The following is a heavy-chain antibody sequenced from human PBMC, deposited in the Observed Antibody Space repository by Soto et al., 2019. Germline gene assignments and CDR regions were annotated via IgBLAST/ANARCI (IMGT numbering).Heavy chain of an antibody. J-gene: IGHJ4*02. Sequence: SVKISCKASGGTFSSYAISWVRQAPGQGLEWMGGIIPIFGTANYAQKFQGRVTITADESTSTAYMELSSLRSEDTAVYYCARGVGSANNYDYWGQGTLVTVSS. D-gene: IGHD3-16*01. CDR3: ARGVGSANNYDY. V-gene: IGHV1-69*13. CDR1: GGTFSSYA. CDR2: IIPIFGTA.